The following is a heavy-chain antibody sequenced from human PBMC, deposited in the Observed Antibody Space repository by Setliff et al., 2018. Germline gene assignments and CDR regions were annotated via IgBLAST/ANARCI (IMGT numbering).Heavy chain of an antibody. CDR3: ARTCSGSGCYAGLES. CDR1: RFTFSSYA. Sequence: GESLKISCEASRFTFSSYAMNWVRQAPGKGLEWVASLSASGVSTYYADSVKGRFTISRDNSKNTLYLQMNSLRPEDTAVYYCARTCSGSGCYAGLESWGQGTPVTVSS. D-gene: IGHD2-15*01. J-gene: IGHJ4*02. CDR2: LSASGVST. V-gene: IGHV3-23*01.